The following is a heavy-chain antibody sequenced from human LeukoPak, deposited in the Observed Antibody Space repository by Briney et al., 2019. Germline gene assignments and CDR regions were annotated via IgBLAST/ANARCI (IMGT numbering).Heavy chain of an antibody. V-gene: IGHV1-18*01. CDR1: GYTFTSYG. CDR2: ISAYNGNT. CDR3: ARADRGSPDY. J-gene: IGHJ4*02. D-gene: IGHD2-15*01. Sequence: ASVKVSCKASGYTFTSYGISWVRQAPGQGLEWMGWISAYNGNTNYAQKLQGRVTMTRDTSISTAYMELSRLRSDDTAVYYCARADRGSPDYWGQGTLVTVSS.